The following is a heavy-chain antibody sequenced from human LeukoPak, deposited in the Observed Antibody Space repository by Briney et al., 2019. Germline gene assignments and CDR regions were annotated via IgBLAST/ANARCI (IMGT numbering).Heavy chain of an antibody. J-gene: IGHJ4*02. V-gene: IGHV1-2*02. CDR3: ARVGTAMAVFDY. D-gene: IGHD5-18*01. CDR1: GYTFTGYY. CDR2: INPNSGGT. Sequence: ASVKVSRKASGYTFTGYYMHWVRQAPGQGLEWMGWINPNSGGTNYAQKFQGRVTMTRDTSISTAYMELSRLRSDDTAVYYCARVGTAMAVFDYWGQGTLVTVSS.